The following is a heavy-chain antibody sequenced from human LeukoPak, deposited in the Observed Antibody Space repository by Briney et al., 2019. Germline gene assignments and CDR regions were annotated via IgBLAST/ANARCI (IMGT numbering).Heavy chain of an antibody. Sequence: PGGSLRLSCAASGFTFSSYWMTWVRQAPGKGLEWVANMNEDGSEKYYVDSVTGRFTISRDNAKNSLYLQMNSLRAEDTAVYYCGKRLTMIEGYWGQGTLVTVSS. D-gene: IGHD3-22*01. J-gene: IGHJ4*02. CDR2: MNEDGSEK. V-gene: IGHV3-7*03. CDR3: GKRLTMIEGY. CDR1: GFTFSSYW.